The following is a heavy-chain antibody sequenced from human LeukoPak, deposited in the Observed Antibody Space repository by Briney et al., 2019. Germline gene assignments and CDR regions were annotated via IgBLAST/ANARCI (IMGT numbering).Heavy chain of an antibody. CDR2: ISGSGGST. CDR1: GFTFSSYA. Sequence: GGSLRLSCAASGFTFSSYAMSWVRQAPGKGLEWVSAISGSGGSTYYADSVKGQFTISRDNSKNTLYLQMNSLRAEDTAVYYCAKGSADFWSGYYGMDVWGKGTTVTVSS. V-gene: IGHV3-23*01. D-gene: IGHD3-3*01. CDR3: AKGSADFWSGYYGMDV. J-gene: IGHJ6*03.